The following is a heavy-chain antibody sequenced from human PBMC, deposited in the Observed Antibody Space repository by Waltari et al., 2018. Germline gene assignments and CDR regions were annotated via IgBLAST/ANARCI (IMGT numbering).Heavy chain of an antibody. D-gene: IGHD1-26*01. Sequence: VQLLESGGGLVQPGGSLRLSCAACGSPFSGYAMSWVRQAPGEGLEWVSSISGSGGSTYYADSVKCRFTISRDNSKNTLYLQMNSLRVEDTAVYYCAKWGGSYWLSPPLSDSWGQGTLVTVSS. CDR3: AKWGGSYWLSPPLSDS. J-gene: IGHJ5*01. V-gene: IGHV3-23*01. CDR2: ISGSGGST. CDR1: GSPFSGYA.